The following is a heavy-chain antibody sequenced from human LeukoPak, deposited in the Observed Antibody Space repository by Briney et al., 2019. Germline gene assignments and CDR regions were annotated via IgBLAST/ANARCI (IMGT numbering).Heavy chain of an antibody. CDR3: ATLNTSGWYFDY. D-gene: IGHD6-19*01. V-gene: IGHV4-39*01. J-gene: IGHJ4*02. CDR2: IYHSGET. CDR1: GGSITSSRYY. Sequence: SETLSLTCTVSGGSITSSRYYWGWLRQPPGKGLEWIGSIYHSGETNYNSPLKSRLSISVDTSTNQFSLKLSSVTAADAAVYYCATLNTSGWYFDYWGRGTLVTVSS.